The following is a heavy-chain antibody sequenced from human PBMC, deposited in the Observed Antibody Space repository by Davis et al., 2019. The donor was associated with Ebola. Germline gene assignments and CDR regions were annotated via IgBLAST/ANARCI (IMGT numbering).Heavy chain of an antibody. CDR2: INPSGGST. CDR3: ARGHDYSNYNTKLWFDP. J-gene: IGHJ5*02. CDR1: GYTFTSYG. Sequence: ASVKVSCKASGYTFTSYGISWVRQAPGLGLEWMGIINPSGGSTSYAQKFQGRVTMTRDMSTSTVYMELSRLRSEDTAVYYCARGHDYSNYNTKLWFDPWGQGTLVTVSS. D-gene: IGHD4-11*01. V-gene: IGHV1-46*01.